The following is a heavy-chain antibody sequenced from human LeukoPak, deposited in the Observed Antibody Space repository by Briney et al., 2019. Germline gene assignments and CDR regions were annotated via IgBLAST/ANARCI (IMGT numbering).Heavy chain of an antibody. Sequence: PSETLSLTCTVSGGSISSYYWSWIRQPPGKGLEWIGYIYYSGSTNYNPSLKSRVTISVDTSKNQFSLKLSSVTAADTAVYYCARGRSYYYDSSGYYNSFDYWGQGTLVTVSS. CDR2: IYYSGST. D-gene: IGHD3-22*01. CDR1: GGSISSYY. J-gene: IGHJ4*02. CDR3: ARGRSYYYDSSGYYNSFDY. V-gene: IGHV4-59*01.